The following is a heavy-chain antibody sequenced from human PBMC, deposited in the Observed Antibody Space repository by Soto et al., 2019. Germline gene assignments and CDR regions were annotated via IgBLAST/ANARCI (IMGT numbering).Heavy chain of an antibody. CDR1: GYTFSDYY. CDR2: INPNSGGT. Sequence: QVQLVQSGAEVRKPGVSVKVSCRASGYTFSDYYIHWVRQAPGQGLEWMGWINPNSGGTKYAPRVQGGVTMTRDTAITTAYMELSRLRSGDTAVYYCAREPETAMPEGVDFWGQGALGTVSS. V-gene: IGHV1-2*02. CDR3: AREPETAMPEGVDF. D-gene: IGHD2-2*01. J-gene: IGHJ4*02.